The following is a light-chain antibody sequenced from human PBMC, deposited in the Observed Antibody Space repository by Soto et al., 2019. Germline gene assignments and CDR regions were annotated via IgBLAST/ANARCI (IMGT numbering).Light chain of an antibody. CDR1: QSVSSN. V-gene: IGKV3-15*01. J-gene: IGKJ1*01. Sequence: EIVMTQSPATLSVSPGERATLSCRASQSVSSNLAWYQQKPGQAPRLLIYGASTRATGIPARVSGSGSGTAFTLTISSLQSEDFAVYYCHQYNNWPPWTFGQGTQVEIK. CDR2: GAS. CDR3: HQYNNWPPWT.